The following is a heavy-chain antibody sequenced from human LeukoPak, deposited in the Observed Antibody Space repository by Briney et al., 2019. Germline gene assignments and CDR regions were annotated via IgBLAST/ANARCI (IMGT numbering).Heavy chain of an antibody. Sequence: GASVKVSCKASGYTFTGYYMHWVRQAPGQGLEWMGWINPNSGGTNYAQKFQGRVTMTRDTSISTAYMELSRLRSDDTAVYYCARDLRSSGWYRAFDIWGQGTMVTVSS. CDR1: GYTFTGYY. CDR3: ARDLRSSGWYRAFDI. J-gene: IGHJ3*02. V-gene: IGHV1-2*02. CDR2: INPNSGGT. D-gene: IGHD6-19*01.